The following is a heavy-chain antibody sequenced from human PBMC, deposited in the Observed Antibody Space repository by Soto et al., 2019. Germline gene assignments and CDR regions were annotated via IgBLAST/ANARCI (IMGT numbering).Heavy chain of an antibody. CDR1: GFTFSSYA. V-gene: IGHV3-23*01. J-gene: IGHJ4*02. Sequence: GGSLRLSXAASGFTFSSYAMSWVRQAPGKGLEWISAISGSGGSTYYADSVKGRFTISRDISKNTLYLQMNSLRAEDTAVYYCAKGHYYDSSGYSLGNYFDYWGQGTLVTVSS. D-gene: IGHD3-22*01. CDR3: AKGHYYDSSGYSLGNYFDY. CDR2: ISGSGGST.